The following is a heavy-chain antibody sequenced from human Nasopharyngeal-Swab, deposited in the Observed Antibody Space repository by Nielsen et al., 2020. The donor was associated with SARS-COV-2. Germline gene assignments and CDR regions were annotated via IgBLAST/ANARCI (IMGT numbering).Heavy chain of an antibody. CDR2: INPNSGGT. D-gene: IGHD3-16*02. Sequence: ASVKVSCKASGYTFTGYYVHWVRQAPGQGLEWMGRINPNSGGTNYAQKFQGRVTMTRDTSISTAYMELSRLRSDDTAVYYCARAGRIIELFDYWGQGTLVTVSS. CDR3: ARAGRIIELFDY. J-gene: IGHJ4*02. V-gene: IGHV1-2*06. CDR1: GYTFTGYY.